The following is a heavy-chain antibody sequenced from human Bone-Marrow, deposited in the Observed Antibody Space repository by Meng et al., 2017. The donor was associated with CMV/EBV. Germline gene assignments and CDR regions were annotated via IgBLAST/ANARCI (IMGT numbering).Heavy chain of an antibody. CDR1: GYTFTGYY. V-gene: IGHV1-2*02. CDR3: ARAYYDFWSGSPPNY. CDR2: INPNSGGT. Sequence: ASVKVSCKASGYTFTGYYMHWVRQAPGQGLEWMGWINPNSGGTNYAQKFQGRVTMTRDTSISTAYMELSRLRSDDTAVYYCARAYYDFWSGSPPNYWGQGTLVTFYS. D-gene: IGHD3-3*01. J-gene: IGHJ4*02.